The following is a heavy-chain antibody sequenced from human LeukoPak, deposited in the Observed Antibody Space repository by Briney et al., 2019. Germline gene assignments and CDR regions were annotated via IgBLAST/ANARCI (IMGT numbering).Heavy chain of an antibody. CDR3: ARGEQTDVDTAITFDY. J-gene: IGHJ4*02. CDR2: IYYSGST. CDR1: GGSISSYY. D-gene: IGHD5-18*01. Sequence: SETLSLTCTVSGGSISSYYWSWIRQPPGKGLGWIGYIYYSGSTNYNPSLKSRVTISVDTSKNQFSLKLSSVTAADTAVYYCARGEQTDVDTAITFDYWGQGTLVTVSS. V-gene: IGHV4-59*01.